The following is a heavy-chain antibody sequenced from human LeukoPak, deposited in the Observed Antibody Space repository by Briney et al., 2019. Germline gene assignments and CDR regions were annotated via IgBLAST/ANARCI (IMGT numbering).Heavy chain of an antibody. CDR1: GYTFTSYG. CDR2: ISAYNGNT. V-gene: IGHV1-18*01. Sequence: ASVKVSCKASGYTFTSYGISWVRQAPGQGLEWMGWISAYNGNTNYAQKLQGRVTMTTDTSTSTAYMELRSLRSDDTAVYYCARDKGYYYDSSGYGAFDIWGQGTMITVSS. D-gene: IGHD3-22*01. J-gene: IGHJ3*02. CDR3: ARDKGYYYDSSGYGAFDI.